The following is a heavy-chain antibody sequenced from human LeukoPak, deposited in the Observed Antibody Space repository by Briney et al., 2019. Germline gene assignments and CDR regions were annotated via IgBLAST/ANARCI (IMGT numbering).Heavy chain of an antibody. V-gene: IGHV4-34*01. Sequence: SETLSLTCAVYGGSFSGYYWSWIRQPPGKGLEWIGEINHSGSTNYNPSLKSRVTISVDTSKNQFSLKLSSVTAADTAVYYCARSALVRGPSGYWGQGTLVTVSS. D-gene: IGHD3-10*01. J-gene: IGHJ4*02. CDR1: GGSFSGYY. CDR2: INHSGST. CDR3: ARSALVRGPSGY.